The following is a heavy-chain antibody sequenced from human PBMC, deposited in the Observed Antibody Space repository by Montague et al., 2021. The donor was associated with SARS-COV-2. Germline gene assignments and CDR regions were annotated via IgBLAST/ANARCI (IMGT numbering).Heavy chain of an antibody. J-gene: IGHJ4*02. V-gene: IGHV4-39*07. CDR2: NYYSGST. D-gene: IGHD6-6*01. Sequence: SETLSLTCTVSGGSISSSSYYWGWIRQPPGKGLEWTGSNYYSGSTYYNPYLKSRVTISVDTSKNQFSLKLSSVTAADTAVYYCARDVNEYSSAGGFDSWGQGTLVTVSS. CDR1: GGSISSSSYY. CDR3: ARDVNEYSSAGGFDS.